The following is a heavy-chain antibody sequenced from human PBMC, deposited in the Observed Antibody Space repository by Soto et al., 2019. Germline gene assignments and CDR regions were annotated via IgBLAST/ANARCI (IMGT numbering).Heavy chain of an antibody. D-gene: IGHD2-8*02. Sequence: EVHLVESGGGLVQPGGALRLSCAASGFTFSSYWMHWVHQAPGKGLVWLSSIGGAGTVIPHADSVKGRFTVSRDNAKNTLYLQMNSLRAEDTAVYYCVREVCSGGLCKVFDYWGQGTPVTVSS. J-gene: IGHJ4*02. CDR3: VREVCSGGLCKVFDY. CDR2: IGGAGTVI. CDR1: GFTFSSYW. V-gene: IGHV3-74*01.